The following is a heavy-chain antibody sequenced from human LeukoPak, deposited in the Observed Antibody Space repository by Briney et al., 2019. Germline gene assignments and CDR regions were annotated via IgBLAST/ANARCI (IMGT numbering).Heavy chain of an antibody. J-gene: IGHJ4*02. CDR2: YNGNT. CDR3: ARDDRNLPVEMATTDY. Sequence: YNGNTNYAQKLQGRVTMTTDTSTSTAYMELRSLRSDDTAVYYCARDDRNLPVEMATTDYWGQGTLVTVSS. V-gene: IGHV1-18*01. D-gene: IGHD5-24*01.